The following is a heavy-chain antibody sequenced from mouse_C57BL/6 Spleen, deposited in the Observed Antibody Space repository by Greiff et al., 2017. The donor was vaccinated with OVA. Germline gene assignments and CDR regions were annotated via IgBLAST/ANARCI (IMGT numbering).Heavy chain of an antibody. J-gene: IGHJ2*01. CDR3: ARGYYGYDEGLYYFDY. V-gene: IGHV1-69*01. D-gene: IGHD2-2*01. Sequence: QVQLQQPGAELVMPGASVKLSCKASGYTFTSYWMHWVKQRPGQGLEWIGEIDPSDSYTNYNQKFKGKSTLTVDKSSSTAYMQLSSLTSEDSAVYYCARGYYGYDEGLYYFDYWGQGTTLTVSS. CDR2: IDPSDSYT. CDR1: GYTFTSYW.